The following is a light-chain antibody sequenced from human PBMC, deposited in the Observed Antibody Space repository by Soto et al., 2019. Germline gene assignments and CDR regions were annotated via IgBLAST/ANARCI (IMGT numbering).Light chain of an antibody. V-gene: IGKV1-6*01. CDR1: QDIRND. Sequence: AIQMTQSPSSLSGSVGDRVTITCRASQDIRNDLGWYQQKPGEAPNLLIYAASTLHIGLSSRFSGSGSGTYFSLTISNLQPEDFATYYCLQDYSYPWTFGQGTKVEI. J-gene: IGKJ1*01. CDR2: AAS. CDR3: LQDYSYPWT.